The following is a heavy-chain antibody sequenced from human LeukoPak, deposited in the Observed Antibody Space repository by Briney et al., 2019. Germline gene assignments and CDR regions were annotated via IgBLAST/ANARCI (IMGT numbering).Heavy chain of an antibody. CDR1: GGSISSYY. J-gene: IGHJ6*03. D-gene: IGHD3-16*01. CDR2: IYYSGST. V-gene: IGHV4-59*01. CDR3: ARSRGGRYYYYYMDV. Sequence: SETLSLTRTVSGGSISSYYWSWIRQPPGKGLEWIGYIYYSGSTNYNPSLKSRVTISVDTSKNQFSLKLSSVTAADTAGYYCARSRGGRYYYYYMDVWGKGTTVTVSS.